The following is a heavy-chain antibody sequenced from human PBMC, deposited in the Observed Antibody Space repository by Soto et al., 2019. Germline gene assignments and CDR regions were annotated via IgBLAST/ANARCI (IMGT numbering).Heavy chain of an antibody. J-gene: IGHJ4*02. CDR2: LDPV. CDR3: ATDLYSNSSPVY. Sequence: RASVKVSCKVSGHTLTELSIHWVRQAPGKGLEWMGSLDPVFPQKFQGRVTMTEDTSTDTAYMELSSLRSDDTAVYYCATDLYSNSSPVYWGQGTLVTVSS. D-gene: IGHD6-6*01. V-gene: IGHV1-24*01. CDR1: GHTLTELS.